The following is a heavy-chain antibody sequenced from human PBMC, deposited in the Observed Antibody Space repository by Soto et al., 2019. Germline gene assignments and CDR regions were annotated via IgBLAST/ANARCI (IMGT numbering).Heavy chain of an antibody. D-gene: IGHD4-17*01. Sequence: QLQLPESGSGLVKPSQTLSLTCAVSGGSISSGGYSWSWIRQPPGKGLEWIGYIYHSGSTYYNPSLKSRVAISVDRAKNQFSLKLSSVTAADTALYYCARAMTTVTTLDYWGQGTRVTVSS. CDR1: GGSISSGGYS. V-gene: IGHV4-30-2*01. CDR2: IYHSGST. J-gene: IGHJ4*02. CDR3: ARAMTTVTTLDY.